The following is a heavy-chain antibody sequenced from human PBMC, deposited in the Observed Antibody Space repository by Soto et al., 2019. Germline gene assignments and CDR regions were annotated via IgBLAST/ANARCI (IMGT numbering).Heavy chain of an antibody. CDR1: GFSFSSYA. V-gene: IGHV3-23*01. CDR3: AKVAAAGAFLDY. J-gene: IGHJ4*02. CDR2: IRGGGGGGST. Sequence: EVQLLESGGGLVEPVGSLRVSCAASGFSFSSYAMSWVRQAPGKGLEWVSAIRGGGGGGSTYYADSVKGRFTISRDNSKNTLYLQMNSLRAEDTAVYYCAKVAAAGAFLDYWGQGTLVTVSS. D-gene: IGHD6-13*01.